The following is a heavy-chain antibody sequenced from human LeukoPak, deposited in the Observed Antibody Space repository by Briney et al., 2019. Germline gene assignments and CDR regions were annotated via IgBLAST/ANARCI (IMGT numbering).Heavy chain of an antibody. Sequence: SETLSLTCTVSGASISNYYWSWIRQPPGKGLEWIGEINHSGSTNYNPSLKSRVIISVDTSKNQFSLKLSSVTAADTAVYYCARGIAVAGQGFDYWGQGTLVTVSS. CDR1: GASISNYY. D-gene: IGHD6-19*01. V-gene: IGHV4-34*01. CDR3: ARGIAVAGQGFDY. CDR2: INHSGST. J-gene: IGHJ4*02.